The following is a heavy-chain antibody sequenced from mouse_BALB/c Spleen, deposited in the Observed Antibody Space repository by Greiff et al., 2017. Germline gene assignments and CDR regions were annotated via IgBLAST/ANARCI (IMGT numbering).Heavy chain of an antibody. D-gene: IGHD1-1*02. CDR3: AREGWAGYFDY. Sequence: VQLQQSGPELVRPGVSVKISCKGSGYTFTDYAMHWVKQSHAKSLEWIGVISTYYGNTNYNQKFKGKATMTVDKSSSTAYMELARLTSEDSAIYYCAREGWAGYFDYWGQGTTLTVSS. J-gene: IGHJ2*01. CDR1: GYTFTDYA. CDR2: ISTYYGNT. V-gene: IGHV1-67*01.